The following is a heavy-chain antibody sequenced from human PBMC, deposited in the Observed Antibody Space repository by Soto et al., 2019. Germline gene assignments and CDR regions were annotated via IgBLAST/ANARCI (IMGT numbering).Heavy chain of an antibody. CDR2: ISYDGSNK. D-gene: IGHD6-13*01. V-gene: IGHV3-30*18. Sequence: PGGSLRLSCAASGFTFSSYGMHWVRQAPGKGLEWVAVISYDGSNKYYADSVKGRFTISRDNSKNTLYLQMNSLRAEDTAVYYCAKDQVAAAATPLGYYGMDVWGQGTTVTVSS. J-gene: IGHJ6*02. CDR1: GFTFSSYG. CDR3: AKDQVAAAATPLGYYGMDV.